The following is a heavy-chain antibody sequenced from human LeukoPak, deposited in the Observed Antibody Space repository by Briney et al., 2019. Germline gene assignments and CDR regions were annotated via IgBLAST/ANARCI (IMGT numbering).Heavy chain of an antibody. J-gene: IGHJ4*02. Sequence: ASVKVSCKASGYTSTSYAMNWVRQAPGQGLEWMGWINTNTGNPTYAQGFTGRFVFSLDTSVSTAYLQISSLKAEDTAVYYCARPYYDFWSGYPSPYYFDYWGQGTLVTVSS. D-gene: IGHD3-3*01. CDR1: GYTSTSYA. CDR2: INTNTGNP. CDR3: ARPYYDFWSGYPSPYYFDY. V-gene: IGHV7-4-1*02.